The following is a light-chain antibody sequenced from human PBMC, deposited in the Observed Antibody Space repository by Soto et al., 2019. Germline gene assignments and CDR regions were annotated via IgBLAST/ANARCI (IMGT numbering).Light chain of an antibody. Sequence: DIQMTQSPSSLSASVGDRVTITCRASQAIRNDVGGYQQKPGKDPKRLIYVASRLESGVPSRFSGSGFGTGFTPTTTARKPEDFATYYCLQHNNYPWTFGQGTRVEIK. CDR2: VAS. V-gene: IGKV1-17*01. CDR1: QAIRND. J-gene: IGKJ1*01. CDR3: LQHNNYPWT.